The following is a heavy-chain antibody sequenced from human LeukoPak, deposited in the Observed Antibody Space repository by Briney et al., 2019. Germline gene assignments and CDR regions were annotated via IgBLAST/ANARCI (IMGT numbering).Heavy chain of an antibody. CDR2: IIPIFGIA. CDR3: ARGSRSSSSQWFDP. D-gene: IGHD6-6*01. J-gene: IGHJ5*02. V-gene: IGHV1-69*04. Sequence: SVKVSCKASGGTFSSYAISWVRQAPGQGLEWMGRIIPIFGIANYAQKFQGRVTITADKSTSTAYMELSSLRSEDTAVYYCARGSRSSSSQWFDPWSQGTLVTVSS. CDR1: GGTFSSYA.